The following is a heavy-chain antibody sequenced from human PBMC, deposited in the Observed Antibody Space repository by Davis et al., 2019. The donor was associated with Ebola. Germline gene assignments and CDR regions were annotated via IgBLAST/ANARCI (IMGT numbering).Heavy chain of an antibody. Sequence: ASVKVSCKASGYTFTGYYMHWVRQAPGQGLEWMGWINPNSGGTNYAQKFQGRVTMTRDTSISTAYMELSRLRSDDTAVYYCARAGSPQPYDSSGWRAWWACYGMDVWGQGTTVTVSS. CDR2: INPNSGGT. D-gene: IGHD3-22*01. V-gene: IGHV1-2*02. CDR3: ARAGSPQPYDSSGWRAWWACYGMDV. CDR1: GYTFTGYY. J-gene: IGHJ6*02.